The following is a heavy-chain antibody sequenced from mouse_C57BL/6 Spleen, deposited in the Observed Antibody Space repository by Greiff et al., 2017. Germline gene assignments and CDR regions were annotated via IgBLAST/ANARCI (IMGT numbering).Heavy chain of an antibody. CDR1: GYTFTDYE. CDR2: IDPETGGT. Sequence: QVQLKQSGAELVRPGASVTLSCKASGYTFTDYEMHWVKQTPVHGLEWIGAIDPETGGTAYNQKFKGKAILTADKSSSTAYMELRSLTSEDSAVYYCTRDYYGSRYYVDYWGQGTTLTVSS. CDR3: TRDYYGSRYYVDY. D-gene: IGHD1-1*01. J-gene: IGHJ2*01. V-gene: IGHV1-15*01.